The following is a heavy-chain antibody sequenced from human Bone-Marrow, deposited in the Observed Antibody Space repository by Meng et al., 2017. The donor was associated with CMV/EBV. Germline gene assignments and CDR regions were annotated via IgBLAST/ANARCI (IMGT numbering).Heavy chain of an antibody. J-gene: IGHJ3*02. CDR2: ISGSGGST. V-gene: IGHV3-23*01. Sequence: GGSLRLSCAASGFTFSSYAMSWVRQAPGKGLEWVSAISGSGGSTYYADSVKGRFTISRDNSKNTLYLQMNSLRAEDTALYYCARDPLGQGQQLVNDAFDIWGQGTMVTVSS. D-gene: IGHD6-13*01. CDR1: GFTFSSYA. CDR3: ARDPLGQGQQLVNDAFDI.